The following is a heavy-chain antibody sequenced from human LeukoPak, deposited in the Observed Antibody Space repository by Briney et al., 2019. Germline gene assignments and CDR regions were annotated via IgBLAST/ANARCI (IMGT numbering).Heavy chain of an antibody. CDR1: GYTFTSYD. D-gene: IGHD6-13*01. CDR3: ARGQDSSSWFWFDP. V-gene: IGHV1-8*01. J-gene: IGHJ5*02. Sequence: ASVKVSCKASGYTFTSYDINWVRQATGQGLEWMGWMNPNSGNTGYAQKFQGRITMTMDTSISTAYMEVSSLRSEDTAVYYCARGQDSSSWFWFDPWGQGTQVTVSS. CDR2: MNPNSGNT.